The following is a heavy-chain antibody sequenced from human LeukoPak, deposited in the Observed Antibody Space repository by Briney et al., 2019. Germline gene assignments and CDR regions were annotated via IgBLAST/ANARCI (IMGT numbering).Heavy chain of an antibody. V-gene: IGHV1-18*04. CDR3: ARVPTHYYDSSGANFDY. CDR2: ISAYNGNT. Sequence: ASVKVSCKASGYTFTGYYMHWVRQAPGQGLEWMGWISAYNGNTNYAQKLQGRVTMTTDTSTSTAYMELRSLRSDDTAVYYCARVPTHYYDSSGANFDYWGQGTLVTVSS. D-gene: IGHD3-22*01. CDR1: GYTFTGYY. J-gene: IGHJ4*02.